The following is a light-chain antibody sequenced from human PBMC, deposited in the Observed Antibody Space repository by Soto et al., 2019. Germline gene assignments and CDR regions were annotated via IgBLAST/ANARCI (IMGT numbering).Light chain of an antibody. CDR1: QSVSSTY. V-gene: IGKV3-20*01. J-gene: IGKJ4*01. CDR3: QHSGSLLLT. CDR2: GAS. Sequence: EIVLTQSPGTLSLSPGERATLSCRASQSVSSTYLAWYQQKPGQAPRLLIYGASSMPTGIPDRFSGSGSGTDFTLTISRLEPEDFAVYYCQHSGSLLLTFGGGTKVEIK.